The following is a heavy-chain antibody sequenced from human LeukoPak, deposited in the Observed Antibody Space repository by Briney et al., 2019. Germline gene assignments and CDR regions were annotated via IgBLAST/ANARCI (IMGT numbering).Heavy chain of an antibody. V-gene: IGHV4-34*01. CDR1: GGSFSGYY. D-gene: IGHD3-16*02. Sequence: SETLSLTCAVYGGSFSGYYWSWIRQPPGKGLEWIGEINHSGSTNYNPSLKSRVTISVDTSKNQFSLKLSSVTAADTAVYYCARPYDYVWGSYRGDAFDIWGQGTMVTVSS. J-gene: IGHJ3*02. CDR2: INHSGST. CDR3: ARPYDYVWGSYRGDAFDI.